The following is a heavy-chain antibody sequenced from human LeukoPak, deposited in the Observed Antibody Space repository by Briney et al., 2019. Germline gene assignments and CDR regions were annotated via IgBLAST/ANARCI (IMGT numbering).Heavy chain of an antibody. V-gene: IGHV3-11*05. CDR1: GFTFSDYY. Sequence: GGSLRLSCAASGFTFSDYYMGWIRQAPGKGLEWVSYISSSSSYTNYADSVKGRFTISRDNAKNSLYLQMNSLRAEDTAVYYCARVSNYYGMDVWGQGTTVTVSS. CDR2: ISSSSSYT. J-gene: IGHJ6*02. CDR3: ARVSNYYGMDV.